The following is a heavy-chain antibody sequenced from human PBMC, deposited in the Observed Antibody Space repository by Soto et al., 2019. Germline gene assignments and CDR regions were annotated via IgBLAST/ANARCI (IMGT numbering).Heavy chain of an antibody. Sequence: QVQLQQWGAGLLKPSETLSLTCAVYGGSFSGYYWSWIRQPPGKGLEWIGEINHSGSTNYNPSLKSRVTISVDTSKNQSALKLSSVTAADTAVYYCARTVRSEHYGGYYFDYWGQGTLVTVSS. D-gene: IGHD2-15*01. CDR3: ARTVRSEHYGGYYFDY. V-gene: IGHV4-34*01. CDR2: INHSGST. CDR1: GGSFSGYY. J-gene: IGHJ4*02.